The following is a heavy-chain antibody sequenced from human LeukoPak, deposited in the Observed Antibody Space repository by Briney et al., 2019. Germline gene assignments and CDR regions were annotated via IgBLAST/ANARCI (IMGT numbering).Heavy chain of an antibody. CDR2: ISAYNGNT. J-gene: IGHJ6*02. D-gene: IGHD3-10*01. CDR3: ARSYYYGSGSYYTRDYYYYGMDV. V-gene: IGHV1-18*01. Sequence: ASVKVSCKASGYTFTSYGISWVRQAPGQGLEWMGWISAYNGNTNYAQKLQGRVTMTTDTSTSTAYMELRSLRSDDTAVYYCARSYYYGSGSYYTRDYYYYGMDVWGQGTTVTVSS. CDR1: GYTFTSYG.